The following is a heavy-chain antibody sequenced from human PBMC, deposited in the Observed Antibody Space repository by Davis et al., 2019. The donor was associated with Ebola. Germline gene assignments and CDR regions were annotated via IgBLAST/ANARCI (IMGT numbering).Heavy chain of an antibody. CDR1: GCSFISYW. CDR2: IYPGDSDT. CDR3: ARRPSRREEFDH. J-gene: IGHJ4*02. V-gene: IGHV5-51*01. Sequence: QVSCKGSGCSFISYWIGRVRQLPGKGLEWMVIIYPGDSDTSYSPSFQGQVTISADKSISTGYLQWSSLKDSDSAMYYCARRPSRREEFDHWGQGTLVTVSS.